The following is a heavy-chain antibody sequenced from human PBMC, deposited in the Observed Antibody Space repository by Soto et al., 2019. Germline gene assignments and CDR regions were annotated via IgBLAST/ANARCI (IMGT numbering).Heavy chain of an antibody. V-gene: IGHV1-69*02. CDR1: GGTFSSYS. CDR2: FIPILDIS. Sequence: VRLVQSGAEVKKPGSSVKVSCKASGGTFSSYSISWVRQAPGQGPEWMGRFIPILDISTYAQKFQGRVTITADTSSSTPYMELSSLRSEDTAVYYCARGYYDGTGYYYEYFQHWGQGSLVSVSS. J-gene: IGHJ1*01. CDR3: ARGYYDGTGYYYEYFQH. D-gene: IGHD3-22*01.